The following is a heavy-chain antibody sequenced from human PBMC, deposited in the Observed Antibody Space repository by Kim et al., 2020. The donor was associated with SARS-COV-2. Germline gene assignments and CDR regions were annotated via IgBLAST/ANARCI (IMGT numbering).Heavy chain of an antibody. CDR2: ISSSSSYT. V-gene: IGHV3-11*03. CDR1: GFTFSDYY. CDR3: ARQRLYCSGGSCYPDYFDY. Sequence: GGSLRLSCAASGFTFSDYYMSWIRQAPGKGLEWVSYISSSSSYTNYADSVKGRFTISRDNAKNSLYLQMNSLRAEDTAVYYCARQRLYCSGGSCYPDYFDYWGQGTLVTVSS. D-gene: IGHD2-15*01. J-gene: IGHJ4*02.